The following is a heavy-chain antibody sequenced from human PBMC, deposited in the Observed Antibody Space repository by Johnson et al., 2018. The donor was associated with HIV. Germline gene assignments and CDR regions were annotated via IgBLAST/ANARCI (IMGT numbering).Heavy chain of an antibody. J-gene: IGHJ3*02. CDR3: AKSERAAAVPDAFDI. CDR2: IRYDGSNK. CDR1: GFTFSSYG. V-gene: IGHV3-30*02. D-gene: IGHD6-13*01. Sequence: QMLLVESGGGVVQPGRSLRLSCAASGFTFSSYGMHWVRQAPGKGLEWVAFIRYDGSNKYYADSVKGRFTISRDNSKNTLYLQMNSLRAEDTAVYYCAKSERAAAVPDAFDIWGQGTMVTVSS.